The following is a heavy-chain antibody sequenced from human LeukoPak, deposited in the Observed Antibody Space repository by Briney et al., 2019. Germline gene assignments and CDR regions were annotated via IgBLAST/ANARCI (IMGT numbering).Heavy chain of an antibody. J-gene: IGHJ4*02. V-gene: IGHV3-66*01. CDR3: ARAFDCSSTSCYAAGMDY. CDR2: IYSGGST. CDR1: GFTVSSNY. Sequence: PRGSLRLSCAASGFTVSSNYMSWVRQAPGKGLEWVSVIYSGGSTYYADSVKGRFTISRDNSKNTLYPQMNSLRAEDTAVYYCARAFDCSSTSCYAAGMDYWGQGTLVTVSS. D-gene: IGHD2-2*01.